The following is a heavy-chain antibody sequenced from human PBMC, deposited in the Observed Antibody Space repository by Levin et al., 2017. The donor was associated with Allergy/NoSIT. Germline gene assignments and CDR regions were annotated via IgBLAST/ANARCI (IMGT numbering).Heavy chain of an antibody. CDR1: GFKFGDYA. Sequence: LKISCAGSGFKFGDYAMHWVRQVPAKGLEWVSGITWNSGNIIYADSLKGRFTISRDNRKNSLYLQVNSLKPDDTALYFCTKDSETRVDTPLVTAFDSWGQGTLVTVSS. CDR2: ITWNSGNI. CDR3: TKDSETRVDTPLVTAFDS. V-gene: IGHV3-9*01. J-gene: IGHJ4*02. D-gene: IGHD5-18*01.